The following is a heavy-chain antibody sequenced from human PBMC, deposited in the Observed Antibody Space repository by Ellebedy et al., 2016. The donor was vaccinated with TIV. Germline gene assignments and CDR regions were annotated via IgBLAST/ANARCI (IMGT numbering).Heavy chain of an antibody. V-gene: IGHV1-18*01. CDR2: ISAYNGNT. CDR3: AKSGLFGELLYLDY. Sequence: AASVKVSCKASGYTFTSYGISWVRQAPGQGLEWMGWISAYNGNTNYAQKLQGRVTMTTDTSTSTASMELRSLRSDDTAVFYCAKSGLFGELLYLDYWGQGTLVTVSS. J-gene: IGHJ4*02. D-gene: IGHD3-10*02. CDR1: GYTFTSYG.